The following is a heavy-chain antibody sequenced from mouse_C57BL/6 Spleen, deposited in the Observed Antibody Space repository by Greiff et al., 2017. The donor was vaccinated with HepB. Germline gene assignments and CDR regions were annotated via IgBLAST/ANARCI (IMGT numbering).Heavy chain of an antibody. J-gene: IGHJ1*03. CDR3: ASYDGSPYFDV. CDR2: INPNNGGT. CDR1: GYTFTDYY. Sequence: EVQLQQSGPELVKPGASVKISCKASGYTFTDYYMNWVKQSHGKSLERIGDINPNNGGTSYNQKFKGKATLTVDKSSSTAYMELRSLTSEDSAVYYCASYDGSPYFDVWGTGTTVTVSS. V-gene: IGHV1-26*01. D-gene: IGHD2-3*01.